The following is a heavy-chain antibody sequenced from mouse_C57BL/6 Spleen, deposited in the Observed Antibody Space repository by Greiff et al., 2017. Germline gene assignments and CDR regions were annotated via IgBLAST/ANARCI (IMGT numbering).Heavy chain of an antibody. V-gene: IGHV1-15*01. Sequence: VQLQQSGAELVRPGASVTLSCKASGYTFTDYEMHWVKQTPVHGLEWIGAIDPETGGTAYNQKFKGKAILTADKSSSTAYMELRSLTSEDSAVYYCTSITTVVGDYWGQGTTFTVSS. CDR2: IDPETGGT. D-gene: IGHD1-1*01. CDR3: TSITTVVGDY. CDR1: GYTFTDYE. J-gene: IGHJ2*01.